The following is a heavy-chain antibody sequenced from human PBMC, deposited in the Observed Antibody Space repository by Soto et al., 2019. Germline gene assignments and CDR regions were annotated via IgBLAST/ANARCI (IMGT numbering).Heavy chain of an antibody. CDR2: IKPSGSDT. D-gene: IGHD5-18*01. V-gene: IGHV3-11*06. CDR3: ATGHHSTDV. J-gene: IGHJ6*01. CDR1: VFTFSGHY. Sequence: PRGSPRIACASCVFTFSGHYMTWIRQAPGKGLEWISYIKPSGSDTEYADSVKGRFTISRDNAENSLYRQMNSLRAGDPALYYFATGHHSTDVWGQGATVTVSS.